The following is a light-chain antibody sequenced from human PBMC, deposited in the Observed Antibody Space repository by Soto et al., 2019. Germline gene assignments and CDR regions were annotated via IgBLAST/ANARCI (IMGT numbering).Light chain of an antibody. V-gene: IGKV3-20*01. CDR2: GAS. CDR1: QSVSSSY. Sequence: EIVLTQSPGTLSLSPGERATLSCRASQSVSSSYLAWYQQKPGQAPRLLIYGASSRATGIPDRFSGSGSGTDFTLTISRLVPEDFAVYYCQQYGSSPQYTFGQGTTLEIK. CDR3: QQYGSSPQYT. J-gene: IGKJ2*01.